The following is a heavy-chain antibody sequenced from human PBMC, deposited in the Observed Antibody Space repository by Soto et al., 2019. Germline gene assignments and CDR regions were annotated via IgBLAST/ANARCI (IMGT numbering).Heavy chain of an antibody. V-gene: IGHV5-10-1*01. CDR2: IDPSDSYT. D-gene: IGHD5-18*01. Sequence: PGESLKISCQASGYSFTTYWISWVRQMPGKGLECMGRIDPSDSYTNYSPSFQGHVTISADKSISTAYLQWSSLKASDTAMYYCARQVGYSYGNYYYYGMDVWGQGTTVPVSS. CDR1: GYSFTTYW. J-gene: IGHJ6*02. CDR3: ARQVGYSYGNYYYYGMDV.